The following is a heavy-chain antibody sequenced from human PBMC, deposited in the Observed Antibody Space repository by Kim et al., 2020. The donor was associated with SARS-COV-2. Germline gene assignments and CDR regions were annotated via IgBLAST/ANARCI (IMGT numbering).Heavy chain of an antibody. CDR3: ARDHHDFWSGYYTDYFDY. Sequence: KGRFTISRDNSKNTLYLQMNSLRAEDTAVYYCARDHHDFWSGYYTDYFDYWGQGTLVTVSS. D-gene: IGHD3-3*01. V-gene: IGHV3-30*07. J-gene: IGHJ4*02.